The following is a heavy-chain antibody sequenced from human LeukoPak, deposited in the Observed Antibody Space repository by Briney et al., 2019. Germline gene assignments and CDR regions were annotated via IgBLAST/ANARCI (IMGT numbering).Heavy chain of an antibody. CDR3: ARGTVTTFDD. J-gene: IGHJ4*02. CDR1: GSTFSTYG. D-gene: IGHD4-17*01. V-gene: IGHV3-48*02. CDR2: ISRSSSII. Sequence: GGSLRLSCGASGSTFSTYGMNWIRQAPGKGLEWVSYISRSSSIIYHADSVKGRFTISRDNAKNSLYLQMNNLRDEDTAVYYCARGTVTTFDDWGQGTLVTVSS.